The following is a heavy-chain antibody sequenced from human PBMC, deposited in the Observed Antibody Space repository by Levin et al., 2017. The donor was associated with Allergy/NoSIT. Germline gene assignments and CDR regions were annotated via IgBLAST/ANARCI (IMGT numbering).Heavy chain of an antibody. D-gene: IGHD2-15*01. CDR3: ARGGGYCSGGSCYNYFDY. J-gene: IGHJ4*02. Sequence: GGSLRLSCAASGFTFSSYAMHWVRQAPGKGLEWVAVISYDGSNKYYADSVKGRFTISRDNSKNTLYLQMNSLRAEDTAVYYCARGGGYCSGGSCYNYFDYWGQGTLVTVSS. CDR2: ISYDGSNK. V-gene: IGHV3-30*04. CDR1: GFTFSSYA.